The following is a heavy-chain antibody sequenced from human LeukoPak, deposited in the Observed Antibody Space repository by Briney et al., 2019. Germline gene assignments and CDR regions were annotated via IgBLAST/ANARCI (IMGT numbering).Heavy chain of an antibody. V-gene: IGHV4-59*01. CDR2: IYYSGST. Sequence: SETLSLTCTVSGGSISYYYWSWIRQPPGKGLEWIGYIYYSGSTNYNPSLKSRVTISVDTSKNQFSLKLSSVTAADTAVYYCARGPDYNVASMDVWGKGTTVTVSS. D-gene: IGHD4-11*01. CDR1: GGSISYYY. CDR3: ARGPDYNVASMDV. J-gene: IGHJ6*03.